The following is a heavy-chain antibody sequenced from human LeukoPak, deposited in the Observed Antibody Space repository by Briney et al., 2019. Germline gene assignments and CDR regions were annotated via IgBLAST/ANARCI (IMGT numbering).Heavy chain of an antibody. Sequence: SETLSLTCAVYGGSFSGYYWSWIRQPPGKGLEWIVEINHSGSTNYNPSLKSRVTISVDTSKNQFSLKLSSVTAADTAVYYCARHQKDWNYVVYYGSGSYYFFFDYWGQGTLVTVSS. V-gene: IGHV4-34*01. D-gene: IGHD3-10*01. CDR1: GGSFSGYY. J-gene: IGHJ4*02. CDR2: INHSGST. CDR3: ARHQKDWNYVVYYGSGSYYFFFDY.